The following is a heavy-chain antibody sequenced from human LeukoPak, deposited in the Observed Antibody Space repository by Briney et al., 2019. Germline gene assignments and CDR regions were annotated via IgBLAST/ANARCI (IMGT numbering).Heavy chain of an antibody. D-gene: IGHD3-10*01. CDR3: ARDRYYGSGIYDY. J-gene: IGHJ4*02. V-gene: IGHV3-48*03. CDR1: GFTFGSYE. CDR2: ISSSGSTI. Sequence: GGSLRLSCAASGFTFGSYEMNWVRQAPGRGLEWVSYISSSGSTIYYADSVKGRFTISRDNAKNSLYLQMNSLRAEDTAVYYCARDRYYGSGIYDYWGQGTQVTVSS.